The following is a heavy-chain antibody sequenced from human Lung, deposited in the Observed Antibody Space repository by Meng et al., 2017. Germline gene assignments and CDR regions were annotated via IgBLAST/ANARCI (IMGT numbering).Heavy chain of an antibody. J-gene: IGHJ4*02. CDR3: VRRIEYSSSSGY. D-gene: IGHD6-6*01. V-gene: IGHV3-23*01. Sequence: EVQLLESGGGLVQPGGSPRLSCVASGFTFSSYAMTWVRRAPGKGLEWVSSIGGSGGSTYYADSVRGRFTISRDNSKNTVYLQMNSLRAEDTAIYYCVRRIEYSSSSGYWGQGTLVTVSS. CDR1: GFTFSSYA. CDR2: IGGSGGST.